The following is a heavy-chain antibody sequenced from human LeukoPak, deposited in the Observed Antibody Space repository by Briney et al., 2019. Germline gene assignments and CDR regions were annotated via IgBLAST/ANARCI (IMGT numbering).Heavy chain of an antibody. V-gene: IGHV4-4*07. CDR1: GGSISSYY. CDR2: IYTSGST. D-gene: IGHD3-9*01. J-gene: IGHJ4*01. Sequence: SETLSLTCTVSGGSISSYYWSWIRQPAGKGLEWIGRIYTSGSTDYNPSLKSRVTISVDTSKNQFSLKLNSLTAADTAVCHCAREDILTGYFPFSDYWGHGTLVTVSS. CDR3: AREDILTGYFPFSDY.